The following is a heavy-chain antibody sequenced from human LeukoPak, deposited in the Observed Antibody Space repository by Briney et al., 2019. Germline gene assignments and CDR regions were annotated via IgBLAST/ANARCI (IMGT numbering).Heavy chain of an antibody. V-gene: IGHV3-74*01. Sequence: QPGGSLRLSCAASGFTFSSYWMHWVRQVPGKGLVWVPHINSDGSSTNYADSVKGRFTISRDNAKNTLYLQMNSLRAEDTAVYYCARDLGGGWYFNWGQGTLVTVSS. CDR2: INSDGSST. D-gene: IGHD2-15*01. CDR1: GFTFSSYW. J-gene: IGHJ4*02. CDR3: ARDLGGGWYFN.